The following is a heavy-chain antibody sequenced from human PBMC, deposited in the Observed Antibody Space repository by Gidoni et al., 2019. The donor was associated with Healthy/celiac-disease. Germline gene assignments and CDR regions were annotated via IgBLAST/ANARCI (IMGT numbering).Heavy chain of an antibody. Sequence: VQLVQSGAEVQKPGASVKVSCQASGYTFTNYYMHWVRQAPGHGLEWMGWINPNSGGTNYAQKFQGRVTMTRDTSISTDYMELSRLRSDDTAVYFCASYDFWSGYYLYDAFDIWGQGTLVTVSS. CDR1: GYTFTNYY. V-gene: IGHV1-2*02. CDR3: ASYDFWSGYYLYDAFDI. D-gene: IGHD3-3*01. J-gene: IGHJ3*02. CDR2: INPNSGGT.